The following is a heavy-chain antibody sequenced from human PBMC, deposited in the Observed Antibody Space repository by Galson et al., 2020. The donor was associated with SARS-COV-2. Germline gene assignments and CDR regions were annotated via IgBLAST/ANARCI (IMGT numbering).Heavy chain of an antibody. V-gene: IGHV1-8*01. CDR2: MNPNSGNT. CDR1: GYTFTSYD. CDR3: ASATPLPYDSGGYHSDYYYGMDV. Sequence: KISCKASGYTFTSYDINWVRQATGQGLEWMGWMNPNSGNTGYAQKFQGRVTMTRNTSISTAYMELSSLRSEDTAVYYCASATPLPYDSGGYHSDYYYGMDVWGQGTTVTVSS. J-gene: IGHJ6*02. D-gene: IGHD3-22*01.